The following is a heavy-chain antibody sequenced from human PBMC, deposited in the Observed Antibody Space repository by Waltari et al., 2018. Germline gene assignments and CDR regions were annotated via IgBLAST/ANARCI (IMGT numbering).Heavy chain of an antibody. CDR1: GFTFGSYA. J-gene: IGHJ6*03. V-gene: IGHV3-23*04. Sequence: EVQLVESGGGLLQPGGSLRLSCAASGFTFGSYAMRWGRQAPGKGLEWGSAISGSGGSTYDADSVKSRFTISRDKSKNTLYLQMNSLRAEDTAVYYCAKVATTDGYYYYYMDVWGKGTTVTVSS. CDR2: ISGSGGST. CDR3: AKVATTDGYYYYYMDV. D-gene: IGHD4-4*01.